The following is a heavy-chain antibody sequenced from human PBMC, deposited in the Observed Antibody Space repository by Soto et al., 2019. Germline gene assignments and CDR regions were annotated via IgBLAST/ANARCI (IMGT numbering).Heavy chain of an antibody. CDR3: ARDRTPLRYFDWLCLCY. J-gene: IGHJ4*02. CDR1: GYTFTSYA. D-gene: IGHD3-9*01. Sequence: QVQLVQSGAEEKKPGASVKVSCKASGYTFTSYAMHWVRQAPGQRLEWMGWINAGNGNTKYSQKFQGRVTITRDTSASTAYMELSSLRSEDTAVYYCARDRTPLRYFDWLCLCYWGQGTLVTVSS. V-gene: IGHV1-3*05. CDR2: INAGNGNT.